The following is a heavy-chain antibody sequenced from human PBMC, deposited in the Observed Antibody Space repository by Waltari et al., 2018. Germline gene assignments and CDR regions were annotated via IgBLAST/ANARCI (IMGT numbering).Heavy chain of an antibody. Sequence: EVQLVESGGGLVQPGRSLRLSCAASGFTFDAYAMHWVRQAPGKGLEWVSGISWNSGSIGYADSVKGRFTISRDNAKNSLYLQMNSLRAEDTALYYCAKGGVTLAEYFQHWGQGTLVTVSS. D-gene: IGHD3-10*01. CDR3: AKGGVTLAEYFQH. J-gene: IGHJ1*01. CDR2: ISWNSGSI. V-gene: IGHV3-9*01. CDR1: GFTFDAYA.